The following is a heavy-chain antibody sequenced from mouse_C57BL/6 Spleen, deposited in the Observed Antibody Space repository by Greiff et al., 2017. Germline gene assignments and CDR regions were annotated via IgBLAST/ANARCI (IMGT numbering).Heavy chain of an antibody. CDR2: IDPETGGT. D-gene: IGHD1-1*01. CDR3: TRNSMADCYGSSRRDYFDD. V-gene: IGHV1-15*01. J-gene: IGHJ2*01. CDR1: GYTFTDYE. Sequence: QVQLQQSGAELVRPGASVTLSCKASGYTFTDYEMHWVKQTPVHGLEWIGAIDPETGGTAYNQKFKGKAILTADKSSSTANMELRSHTSEDSAVYYCTRNSMADCYGSSRRDYFDDWGQGTTLTVSS.